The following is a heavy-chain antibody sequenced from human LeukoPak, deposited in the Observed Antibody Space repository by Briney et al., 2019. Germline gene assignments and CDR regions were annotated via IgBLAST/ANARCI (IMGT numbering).Heavy chain of an antibody. CDR3: AREHSGYDFPGRDYYYMDV. CDR1: GFTFSSYS. V-gene: IGHV3-21*01. CDR2: ISSSSSYI. Sequence: GGSLRLSCAASGFTFSSYSMNWVRLAPGKGLEWVSFISSSSSYIYYADSVKGRFTISRDNAKNSLYLQMNSLRAEDTAVYYCAREHSGYDFPGRDYYYMDVWGKGTTVTVSS. D-gene: IGHD5-12*01. J-gene: IGHJ6*03.